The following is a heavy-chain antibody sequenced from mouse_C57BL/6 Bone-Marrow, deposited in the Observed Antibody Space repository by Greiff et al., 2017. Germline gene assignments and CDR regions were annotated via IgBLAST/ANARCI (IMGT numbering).Heavy chain of an antibody. CDR1: GYTFTSYW. Sequence: QVQLQQPGAELVRPGTSVKLSCKASGYTFTSYWMHWVKQRPGQGLEWIGVIDPSDSYTNYNQKFKGKATLTVDTSSSTAYMQFSSLTSEDSAVYYCARDGYYWFAYWGQGTLVTVSA. J-gene: IGHJ3*01. CDR3: ARDGYYWFAY. CDR2: IDPSDSYT. V-gene: IGHV1-59*01. D-gene: IGHD2-3*01.